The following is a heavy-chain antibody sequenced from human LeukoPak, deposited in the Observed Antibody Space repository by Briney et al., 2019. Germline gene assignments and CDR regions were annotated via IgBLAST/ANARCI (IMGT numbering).Heavy chain of an antibody. CDR1: GGSISSSSYY. CDR2: IYYSGST. CDR3: ARGRSPVGYYYYYMDV. J-gene: IGHJ6*03. V-gene: IGHV4-39*01. D-gene: IGHD2-15*01. Sequence: PSETLSLTCTVSGGSISSSSYYWGWIRQPPGKGLEWIVSIYYSGSTYYNPSLKSRVTISVDTSKNQFSLKLSSVTAADTAVYYCARGRSPVGYYYYYMDVWGKGTTVTVSS.